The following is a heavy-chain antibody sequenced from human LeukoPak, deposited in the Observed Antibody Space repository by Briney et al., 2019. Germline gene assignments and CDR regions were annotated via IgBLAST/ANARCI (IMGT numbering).Heavy chain of an antibody. J-gene: IGHJ3*02. V-gene: IGHV4-4*07. Sequence: SETLSLTCSVSGASINSYYWSWIRQPAGKGLEWIGSIYYSGSTYYNPSLKSRVTISVDTSKNQFSLKLSSVTAADTAVYYCARAYYPSGAFDIWGQGTMVTVSS. CDR3: ARAYYPSGAFDI. D-gene: IGHD3-10*01. CDR1: GASINSYY. CDR2: IYYSGST.